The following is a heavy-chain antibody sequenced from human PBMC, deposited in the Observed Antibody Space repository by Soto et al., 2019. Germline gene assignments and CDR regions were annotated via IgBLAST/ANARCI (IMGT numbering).Heavy chain of an antibody. D-gene: IGHD6-19*01. J-gene: IGHJ5*02. CDR1: GFSLSNARMG. V-gene: IGHV2-26*01. CDR2: IFSNDEK. Sequence: QVTLKESGPVLVKPTETLTLTCTVSGFSLSNARMGVSWIRQPPGKALEWLAHIFSNDEKSYSTSLKSRLTISQDTSKSQVVLTMTNMDPVDTATYSCARIVFRGAGSVGPSWFDPWGQGTLVTVSS. CDR3: ARIVFRGAGSVGPSWFDP.